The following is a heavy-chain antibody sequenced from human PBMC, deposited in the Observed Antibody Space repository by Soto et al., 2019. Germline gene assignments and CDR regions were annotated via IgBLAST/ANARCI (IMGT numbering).Heavy chain of an antibody. D-gene: IGHD2-2*02. Sequence: ASVKVSCKASGYTFTGYYMHWVRQAPGQGLEWMGWINPNSGGTNYAQKFQGWVTTTRDTSISTAYMELSRLRSADTAVYYCARDGVVVVPAAIEGGYYYYYYGMDVWGPGTTVTVSS. CDR3: ARDGVVVVPAAIEGGYYYYYYGMDV. V-gene: IGHV1-2*04. J-gene: IGHJ6*02. CDR1: GYTFTGYY. CDR2: INPNSGGT.